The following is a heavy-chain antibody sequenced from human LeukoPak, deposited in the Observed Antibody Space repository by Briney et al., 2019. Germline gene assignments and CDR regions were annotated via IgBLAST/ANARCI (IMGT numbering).Heavy chain of an antibody. Sequence: GGSLRLSCAASGFTFSSYGMHWVRQAPGKGLEWVAVISNDGSNKYYADSVKGRFTISRDNSKNTLYLQMNSLRAEDTAVYYCAKDTVEGGILTGYDYWGQGTLVTVSS. D-gene: IGHD3-9*01. CDR1: GFTFSSYG. V-gene: IGHV3-30*18. CDR3: AKDTVEGGILTGYDY. J-gene: IGHJ4*02. CDR2: ISNDGSNK.